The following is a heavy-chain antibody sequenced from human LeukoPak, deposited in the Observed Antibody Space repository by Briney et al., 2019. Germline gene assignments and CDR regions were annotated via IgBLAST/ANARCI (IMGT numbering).Heavy chain of an antibody. CDR3: ARDRNWNYLDY. D-gene: IGHD1-1*01. J-gene: IGHJ4*02. V-gene: IGHV1-69*05. CDR2: IIPIFGTA. Sequence: ASVKVSCKASGGTFSSYAISWVRQAPGQGHEWMGRIIPIFGTANYAQKFQGRVTIATDESTSTAYMELSSLRSEDTAVYYCARDRNWNYLDYWGQGTLVTVSS. CDR1: GGTFSSYA.